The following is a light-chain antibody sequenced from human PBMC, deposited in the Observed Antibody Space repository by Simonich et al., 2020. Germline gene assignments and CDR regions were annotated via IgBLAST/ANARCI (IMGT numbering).Light chain of an antibody. CDR3: SSYTSSSTWV. V-gene: IGLV2-14*01. Sequence: QSALTQPASVSGSPGQSITLSCPGTSSDVGGSNYVSWYQQHPAKAPKLMIYDVSKRTSGVSKRFAGSKAGNTASLTISGLQAEDEADYYCSSYTSSSTWVFGGGTKLTVL. CDR2: DVS. CDR1: SSDVGGSNY. J-gene: IGLJ3*02.